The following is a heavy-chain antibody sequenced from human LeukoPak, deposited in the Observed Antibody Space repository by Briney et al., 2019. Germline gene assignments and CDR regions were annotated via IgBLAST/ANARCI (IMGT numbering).Heavy chain of an antibody. J-gene: IGHJ3*02. CDR2: ISSSSSTI. CDR3: ARETGTQGVDALDI. D-gene: IGHD1-7*01. CDR1: GFTFSSYS. V-gene: IGHV3-48*01. Sequence: GGSLRLSCAASGFTFSSYSMNWVRQAPGKGLEWVSYISSSSSTIYYADSVKGRFTISRDNSKNTLFLQMNSLRAEDTAVYYCARETGTQGVDALDIWGQGTMVTVTS.